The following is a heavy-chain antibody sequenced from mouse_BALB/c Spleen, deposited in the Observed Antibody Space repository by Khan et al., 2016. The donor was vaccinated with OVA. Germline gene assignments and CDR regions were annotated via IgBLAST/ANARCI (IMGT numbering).Heavy chain of an antibody. V-gene: IGHV1S137*01. CDR1: GYTFTDYA. D-gene: IGHD1-1*02. Sequence: QVQLQQSGAELVRPGVSVKISCKGPGYTFTDYAMHWVKQSHAKSLEWIGVISTYYGDVDYSQKFKGKATMTVDRSSSTAYMELARLTSEDSAIXYCARGGKFAYWGQGTLVTVSA. CDR3: ARGGKFAY. CDR2: ISTYYGDV. J-gene: IGHJ3*01.